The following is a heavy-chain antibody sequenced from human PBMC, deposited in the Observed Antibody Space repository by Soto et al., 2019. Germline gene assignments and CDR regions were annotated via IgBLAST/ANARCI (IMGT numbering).Heavy chain of an antibody. Sequence: EVQLAEYGGGLAQPGGSLRLSCADSGFTLSGYAMDWVRQAPGKGLEYVSGISSNGVGSYYANSVQGRFTISRDNSKNTVYLQMGSLRPEDMDVYYCARRARTDFYYMDVWGKGTTVTVSS. D-gene: IGHD6-6*01. J-gene: IGHJ6*03. V-gene: IGHV3-64*01. CDR3: ARRARTDFYYMDV. CDR1: GFTLSGYA. CDR2: ISSNGVGS.